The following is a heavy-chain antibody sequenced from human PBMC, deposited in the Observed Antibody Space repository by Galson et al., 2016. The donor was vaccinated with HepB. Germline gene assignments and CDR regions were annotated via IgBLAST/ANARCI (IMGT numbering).Heavy chain of an antibody. V-gene: IGHV4-4*02. J-gene: IGHJ2*01. CDR2: IYQSGST. D-gene: IGHD2-2*01. CDR3: GRPQPDWYFDI. CDR1: GDSISSSNW. Sequence: SETLSLTCAVSGDSISSSNWWSWVRQPPGKGLEWIGDIYQSGSTNFHPSLKSRVTMSVDRSTKQFSLKLRSVTAADTAIYYCGRPQPDWYFDIWGRGTLVTVSS.